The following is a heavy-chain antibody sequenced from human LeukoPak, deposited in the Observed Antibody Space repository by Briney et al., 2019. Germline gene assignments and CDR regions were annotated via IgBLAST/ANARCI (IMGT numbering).Heavy chain of an antibody. CDR1: GFTFSSYS. Sequence: PGGSLRLSCAASGFTFSSYSMNWVRQAPGKGLEWVSYISSSRSTIYHADSVKGRFTISRDNAKNSLYLQMNSLRDEDTAVYYCARDNGCSSTSCYGRWYYYYGMDVWGQGTTVTVSS. CDR3: ARDNGCSSTSCYGRWYYYYGMDV. V-gene: IGHV3-48*02. J-gene: IGHJ6*02. CDR2: ISSSRSTI. D-gene: IGHD2-2*01.